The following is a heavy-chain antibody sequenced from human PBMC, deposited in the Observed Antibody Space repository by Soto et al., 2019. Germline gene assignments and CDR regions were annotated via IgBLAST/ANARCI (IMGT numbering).Heavy chain of an antibody. D-gene: IGHD6-19*01. CDR1: GGTFSSYA. CDR3: ARGGARQWRRSSFAP. Sequence: QVQLVQSGAEVKKPGSSVKVSCKASGGTFSSYAISWVRQAPGQGLEWMGGIIPIFGTANYAQKFQGRVTSTADESTPQAYMERSRLRSEDTAVYCCARGGARQWRRSSFAPGGQGTLVTISS. J-gene: IGHJ5*02. CDR2: IIPIFGTA. V-gene: IGHV1-69*12.